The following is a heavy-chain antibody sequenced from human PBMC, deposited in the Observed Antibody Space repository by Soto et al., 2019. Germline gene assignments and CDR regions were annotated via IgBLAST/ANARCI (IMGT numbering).Heavy chain of an antibody. CDR1: GGSFSGYY. D-gene: IGHD6-19*01. CDR2: INHSGST. CDR3: ASANVGQWLVPKYYYYYYGMEV. Sequence: PSETLSLTCAVYGGSFSGYYWSCIRQPPGRGLEWIGEINHSGSTNYNPSLKSRVTISVDTSKNQFSLKLSSVTAADTAVYYCASANVGQWLVPKYYYYYYGMEVWGQGTTVTVSS. J-gene: IGHJ6*02. V-gene: IGHV4-34*01.